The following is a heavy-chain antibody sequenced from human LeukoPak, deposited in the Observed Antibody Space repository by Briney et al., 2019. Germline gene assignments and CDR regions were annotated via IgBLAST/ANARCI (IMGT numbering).Heavy chain of an antibody. CDR3: ARGVVVAANNWFDP. Sequence: GGSLRLSCAASGFSFSRFWMSWVRQAPGNRLEWVANMNQDGSANFYLDSVKGRFTISRDNARNSLYLQMNSLRAEDTTVYYCARGVVVAANNWFDPWGQGTLVTVSS. CDR2: MNQDGSAN. J-gene: IGHJ5*02. V-gene: IGHV3-7*03. CDR1: GFSFSRFW. D-gene: IGHD2-15*01.